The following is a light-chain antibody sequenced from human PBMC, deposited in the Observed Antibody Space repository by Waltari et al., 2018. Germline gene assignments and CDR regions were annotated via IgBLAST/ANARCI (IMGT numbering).Light chain of an antibody. CDR1: QSVTSIS. CDR3: QQYDGEVVT. J-gene: IGKJ4*01. V-gene: IGKV3-20*01. CDR2: GTS. Sequence: ASQSVTSISLTWYQQKVGQAPRLLIYGTSSRATGIPDRFSGSGSGTDFTLTISRLEPEDFAVYYCQQYDGEVVTFGGGTKVEI.